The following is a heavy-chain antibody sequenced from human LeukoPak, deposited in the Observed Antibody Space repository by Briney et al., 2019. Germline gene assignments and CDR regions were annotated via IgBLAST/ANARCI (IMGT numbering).Heavy chain of an antibody. J-gene: IGHJ4*02. Sequence: GASVKVSCKASGYTFTNYGISWVRQAPGQGLEWMGWISGYNGDTKYAQEVQGRVTLTTDTSTSTAYMEMRNLRSDDTAMYFCARSIYGDYVHWGQGTLVTVSS. D-gene: IGHD4-17*01. CDR3: ARSIYGDYVH. V-gene: IGHV1-18*01. CDR1: GYTFTNYG. CDR2: ISGYNGDT.